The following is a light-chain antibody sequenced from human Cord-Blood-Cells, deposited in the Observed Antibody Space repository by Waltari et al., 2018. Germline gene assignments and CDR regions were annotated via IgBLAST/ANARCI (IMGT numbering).Light chain of an antibody. Sequence: DIVMTQSPLSLPVTPGETASISCRSSQSLLHSNGYNYLDWYLQKPGPSPQLLIYLGSNRASGVPDRFSGSGSGTDVTLKISRVEAEDVGVYYCMQALQTPTFGQGTRLEIK. J-gene: IGKJ5*01. CDR3: MQALQTPT. CDR1: QSLLHSNGYNY. V-gene: IGKV2-28*01. CDR2: LGS.